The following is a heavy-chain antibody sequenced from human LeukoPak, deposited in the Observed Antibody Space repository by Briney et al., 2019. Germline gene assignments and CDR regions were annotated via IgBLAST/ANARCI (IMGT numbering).Heavy chain of an antibody. V-gene: IGHV4-61*02. CDR1: DGSISSGSYY. Sequence: PSETLSLTCTVSDGSISSGSYYWTWVRQPAGKGLEWIGRIYTRGSTNYNPSLKSRVTISVDTSKNQFSLKLSSVTAADTAVYYCARAGKQWPLYYFDYWGQGTLVTVSS. J-gene: IGHJ4*02. D-gene: IGHD6-19*01. CDR3: ARAGKQWPLYYFDY. CDR2: IYTRGST.